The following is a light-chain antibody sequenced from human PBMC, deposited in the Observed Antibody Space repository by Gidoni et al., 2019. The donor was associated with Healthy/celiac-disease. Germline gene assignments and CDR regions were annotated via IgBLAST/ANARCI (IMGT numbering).Light chain of an antibody. V-gene: IGKV1-39*01. CDR3: QQSYSTPIT. CDR1: QSISSY. CDR2: AAS. Sequence: DIQLTQSPSSLSASVGDRVTITCRASQSISSYLNWYQQKPGKAPKLLIYAASSLQSGVPSRFSGSGSGTDFTLTIGSLQPEDLATYYCQQSYSTPITFGQGTRLEIK. J-gene: IGKJ5*01.